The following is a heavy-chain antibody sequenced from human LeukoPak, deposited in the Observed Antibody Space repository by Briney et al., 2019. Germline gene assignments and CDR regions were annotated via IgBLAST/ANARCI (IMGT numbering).Heavy chain of an antibody. CDR1: GGSISSYY. D-gene: IGHD3-16*01. CDR3: ARVGPTRLPYYFDY. V-gene: IGHV4-59*01. J-gene: IGHJ4*02. CDR2: IYYSGST. Sequence: PSETLSLTCTVSGGSISSYYWSWIRQPPGKGLEWIGYIYYSGSTNYNPSLKSRVTISVDTSKNQFSLKLSSVTAADTAVYYCARVGPTRLPYYFDYWGQGTLVTVSS.